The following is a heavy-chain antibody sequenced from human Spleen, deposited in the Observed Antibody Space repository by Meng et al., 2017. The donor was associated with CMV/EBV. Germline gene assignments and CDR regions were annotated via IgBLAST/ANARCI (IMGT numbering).Heavy chain of an antibody. J-gene: IGHJ4*02. CDR3: ARGPRITVGGVIIWPLED. CDR2: ITPAFETA. CDR1: TFSSSS. Sequence: TFSSSSLMWVRQAPGQGLEGMRGITPAFETADYAQKFRDRVTISTDDSATTAYMEMSSLTSEDTAVYFCARGPRITVGGVIIWPLEDWGQGTLVTVSS. V-gene: IGHV1-69*05. D-gene: IGHD3-16*02.